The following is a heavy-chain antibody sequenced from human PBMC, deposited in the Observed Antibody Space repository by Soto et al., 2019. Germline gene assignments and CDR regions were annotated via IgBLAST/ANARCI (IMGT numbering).Heavy chain of an antibody. V-gene: IGHV4-34*01. CDR1: GGSFSGYY. Sequence: QVQLQQGGAGLLKPSETLSLTCAVYGGSFSGYYWSWIRQPPGQGLEWIGEINHSGSTTSNPSLKSRFNISVDTSKNPFPLKRSSVAAAATAVYYCVRRQGRGSCWYKWGQVTLVTVSA. J-gene: IGHJ4*02. CDR3: VRRQGRGSCWYK. D-gene: IGHD6-13*01. CDR2: INHSGST.